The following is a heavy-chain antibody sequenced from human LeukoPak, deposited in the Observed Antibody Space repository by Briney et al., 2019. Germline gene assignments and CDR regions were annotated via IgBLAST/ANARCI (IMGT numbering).Heavy chain of an antibody. J-gene: IGHJ3*01. CDR3: VRGVSISSSWYNDL. Sequence: GGSLRLSCAASGFTFSDSYMSWIRQAPGKGLEWVSYISRGGSTTYYADSVKGRFTISRDNAKNSLYLQMNSLRAEDTAVYYCVRGVSISSSWYNDLWGQGTMVTVSS. CDR2: ISRGGSTT. V-gene: IGHV3-11*01. CDR1: GFTFSDSY. D-gene: IGHD6-13*01.